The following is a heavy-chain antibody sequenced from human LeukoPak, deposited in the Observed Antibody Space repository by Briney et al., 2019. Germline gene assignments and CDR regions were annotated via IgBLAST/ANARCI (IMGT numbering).Heavy chain of an antibody. CDR3: AGSIDYYDSSASFDY. CDR1: GGSISSSSYY. CDR2: IYYSGST. D-gene: IGHD3-22*01. J-gene: IGHJ4*02. V-gene: IGHV4-39*07. Sequence: SETLSLTCTVSGGSISSSSYYWGWIRQPPGKGLEWIGSIYYSGSTNYNPSLKSRVTISVDTSKNQFSLKLSSVTAADTAVYYCAGSIDYYDSSASFDYWGQGTLVTVSS.